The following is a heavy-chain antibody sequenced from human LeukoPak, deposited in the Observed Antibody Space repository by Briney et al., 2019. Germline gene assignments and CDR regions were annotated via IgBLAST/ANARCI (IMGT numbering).Heavy chain of an antibody. J-gene: IGHJ6*03. CDR3: ARAPWELTDYYYMDV. D-gene: IGHD1-26*01. CDR1: GFTFSSYE. V-gene: IGHV3-30*03. Sequence: QTGGSLRLSCAASGFTFSSYEMHWVRQAPGKGLEWVATISYDGSKKNYADSVKGRFTISRDNSKNTLYLQMSGLRGEDTAVYYCARAPWELTDYYYMDVWGKGTTVTVFS. CDR2: ISYDGSKK.